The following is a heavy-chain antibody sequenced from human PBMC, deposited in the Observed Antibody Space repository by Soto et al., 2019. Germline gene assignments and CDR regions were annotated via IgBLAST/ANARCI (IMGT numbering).Heavy chain of an antibody. D-gene: IGHD3-16*02. J-gene: IGHJ3*02. CDR2: IYYSGST. V-gene: IGHV4-39*01. CDR1: GGSISSSSYY. Sequence: SETLSLTCTVSGGSISSSSYYWGWIRQPPGKGLEWIGSIYYSGSTYYNPSLKSRVTISVDTSKNQFSLKLSSVTAADTAVYYCARHPHDYIWGSYRDEPGDAFDIWGQGTMVTVSS. CDR3: ARHPHDYIWGSYRDEPGDAFDI.